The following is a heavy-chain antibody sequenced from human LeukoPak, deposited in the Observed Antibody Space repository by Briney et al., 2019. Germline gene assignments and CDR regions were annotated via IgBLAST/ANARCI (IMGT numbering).Heavy chain of an antibody. D-gene: IGHD3-16*01. V-gene: IGHV3-23*01. CDR3: AKDHSGGYFDY. CDR2: ISGSGGST. CDR1: GFTFSRYG. J-gene: IGHJ4*02. Sequence: GGSLRLSCAASGFTFSRYGMSWVRQAPGKGLEWVSAISGSGGSTFYADSVKGRFTISRDNSKNTLYLQMNSLRAEDTAVYYCAKDHSGGYFDYWGQGTLVTVSS.